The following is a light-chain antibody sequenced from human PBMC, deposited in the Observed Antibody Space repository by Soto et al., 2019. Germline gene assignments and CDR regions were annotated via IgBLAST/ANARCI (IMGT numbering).Light chain of an antibody. CDR3: QQFYTTPRT. J-gene: IGKJ2*01. Sequence: DIVMTQAPDSLAASLGAIVTINCKSSRNLLYNDKNYVAWYQQRPGQAPKLLIYWASTRESEVPVRISGSGSVTDFRLTIRDLQAADAAVYYCQQFYTTPRTFGQGT. CDR2: WAS. V-gene: IGKV4-1*01. CDR1: RNLLYNDKNY.